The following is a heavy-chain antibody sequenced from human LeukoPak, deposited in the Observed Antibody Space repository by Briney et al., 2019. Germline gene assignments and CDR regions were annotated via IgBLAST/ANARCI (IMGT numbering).Heavy chain of an antibody. Sequence: GGSLRLSCAASGFTFSTYTMTWVRQAPGKGLEWVSGISGSGSGTYYADSVKGRFTISRDNSKNTLYLQMNSLRAEDTAVYYCARQILENYYDSSGLFDYWGQGTLVTVSS. CDR2: ISGSGSGT. D-gene: IGHD3-22*01. CDR3: ARQILENYYDSSGLFDY. J-gene: IGHJ4*02. CDR1: GFTFSTYT. V-gene: IGHV3-23*01.